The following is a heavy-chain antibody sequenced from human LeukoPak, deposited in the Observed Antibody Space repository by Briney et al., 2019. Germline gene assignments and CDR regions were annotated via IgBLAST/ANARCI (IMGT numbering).Heavy chain of an antibody. D-gene: IGHD3-3*01. CDR3: ARGYYDFWSGYYTDAEYFQH. CDR2: INPNSGGT. Sequence: VASVKVSCKASGYTFTGYYMHWVRQAPGQGLEWMGWINPNSGGTNYAQKFQGRVTMTRDTSISTAYMELSRLRSDDTAVYYCARGYYDFWSGYYTDAEYFQHWGQGTLVTVSS. CDR1: GYTFTGYY. V-gene: IGHV1-2*02. J-gene: IGHJ1*01.